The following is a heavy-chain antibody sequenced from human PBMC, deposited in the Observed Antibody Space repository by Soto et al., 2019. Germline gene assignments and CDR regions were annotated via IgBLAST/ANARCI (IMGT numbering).Heavy chain of an antibody. V-gene: IGHV3-23*01. D-gene: IGHD6-6*01. CDR3: AKDYSSSSIWRPYFDY. Sequence: EVQLLESGGGLVQPGGSLRLSCAASGFTFSNYAMTWVRQAAGKGLEWVSGLSGSGDSTYYADSVKGRFTVSRDNSENTLFLQMSNLRADDTAVYYCAKDYSSSSIWRPYFDYWGQGTLVTVSS. J-gene: IGHJ4*02. CDR1: GFTFSNYA. CDR2: LSGSGDST.